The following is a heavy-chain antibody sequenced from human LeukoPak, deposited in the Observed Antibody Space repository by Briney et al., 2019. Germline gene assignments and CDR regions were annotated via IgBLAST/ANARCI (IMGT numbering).Heavy chain of an antibody. Sequence: ASVKVSCKASGYTFTSYHMHWVRQAPGQGLEWMGIINPSGGTTNYAQKFRGRVTMTRDTSISTAYMELSRLRSDDTAAYYCASIAGYSGYDLGAYWYFDLWGRGTLVTVSS. V-gene: IGHV1-46*01. CDR1: GYTFTSYH. J-gene: IGHJ2*01. D-gene: IGHD5-12*01. CDR2: INPSGGTT. CDR3: ASIAGYSGYDLGAYWYFDL.